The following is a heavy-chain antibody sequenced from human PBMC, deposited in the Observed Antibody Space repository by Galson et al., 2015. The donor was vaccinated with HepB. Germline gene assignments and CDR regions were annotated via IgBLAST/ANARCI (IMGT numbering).Heavy chain of an antibody. Sequence: SVKVSCKASSYTFSKYYIHWVRQAPRQGLQWVGWINPSSGRTNYAPSLLDRVAMTRDTSLNTVYMELSSLKSDDSAIYFCARAVVPAAPSDSWGQGTLVTVSS. V-gene: IGHV1-2*02. CDR2: INPSSGRT. CDR3: ARAVVPAAPSDS. CDR1: SYTFSKYY. J-gene: IGHJ5*01. D-gene: IGHD2-2*01.